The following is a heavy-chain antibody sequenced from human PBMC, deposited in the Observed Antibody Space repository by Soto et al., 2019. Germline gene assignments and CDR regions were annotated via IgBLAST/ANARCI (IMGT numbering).Heavy chain of an antibody. V-gene: IGHV1-18*01. CDR3: ARGGFAYGYLDF. CDR1: GYTFTSYG. J-gene: IGHJ4*02. Sequence: QVHLVQSGAEVQKPGASLKVSCKASGYTFTSYGIVWVRQAPGQGLEWMGWISTYNVDTKYAQKFKGRVTMSTDTSTTTAYMELTSLTSDDTATYYCARGGFAYGYLDFWGQGTLATVSS. D-gene: IGHD5-18*01. CDR2: ISTYNVDT.